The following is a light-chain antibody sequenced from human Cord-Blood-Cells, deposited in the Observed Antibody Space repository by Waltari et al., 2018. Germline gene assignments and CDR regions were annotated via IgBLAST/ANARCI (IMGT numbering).Light chain of an antibody. V-gene: IGLV2-11*01. CDR3: CSYAGSYTYV. J-gene: IGLJ1*01. CDR1: SSDVGGFNS. Sequence: QSALPQPRPGSGPPGPSVTIPCTGPSSDVGGFNSSPWYQQHPGKAPKLMIYDVSKRPSGVPDRFSGSKSGNTASLTISGLQAEDEADYYCCSYAGSYTYVFGTGTKVTVL. CDR2: DVS.